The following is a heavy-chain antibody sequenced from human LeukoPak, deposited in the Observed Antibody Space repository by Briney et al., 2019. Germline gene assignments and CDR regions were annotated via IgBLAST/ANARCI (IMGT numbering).Heavy chain of an antibody. Sequence: TGGSLRLSCAASGFTFSAYSMNWVRQAPGKGLEWVSSISSGSRYIYYADSVKGRFTISRDNAKDSLYLQMNSLRAEDTAVYYCAKCSGGNCYHSDDHWGQGTLVTVSP. CDR1: GFTFSAYS. D-gene: IGHD2-15*01. V-gene: IGHV3-21*01. CDR2: ISSGSRYI. J-gene: IGHJ5*02. CDR3: AKCSGGNCYHSDDH.